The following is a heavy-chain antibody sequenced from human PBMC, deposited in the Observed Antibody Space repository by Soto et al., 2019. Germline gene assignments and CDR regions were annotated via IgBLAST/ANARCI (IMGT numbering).Heavy chain of an antibody. J-gene: IGHJ6*02. CDR2: ISYDGSNK. D-gene: IGHD2-2*02. Sequence: QVQLVESGGGVVQPGRSLRLSCAASGFTFSSYAMHLVRQAPGKGLEWVAVISYDGSNKYYADSVKGRFTISRDNSKNTLYLQMNSLRAEDTAVYYCARDSVVVPAAIRLGYYYYYGMDVWGQGTTVTVSS. V-gene: IGHV3-30-3*01. CDR1: GFTFSSYA. CDR3: ARDSVVVPAAIRLGYYYYYGMDV.